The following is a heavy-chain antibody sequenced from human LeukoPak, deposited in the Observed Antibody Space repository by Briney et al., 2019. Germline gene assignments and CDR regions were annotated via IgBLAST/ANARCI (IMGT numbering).Heavy chain of an antibody. D-gene: IGHD3-16*02. V-gene: IGHV3-33*01. CDR3: ARDFELSH. J-gene: IGHJ4*02. CDR2: IWYDGSSK. Sequence: GRSLRLSCAASGFTFSSYGMHWVRQAPGKGLEWVALIWYDGSSKHYADSVRGRFTTSRDNSKNTLYLQMNSLRAEDTAVYYCARDFELSHWGQGTLVTVSS. CDR1: GFTFSSYG.